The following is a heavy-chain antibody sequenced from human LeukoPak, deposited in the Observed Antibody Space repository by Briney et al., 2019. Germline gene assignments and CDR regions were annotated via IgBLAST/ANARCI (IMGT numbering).Heavy chain of an antibody. J-gene: IGHJ4*02. CDR2: ISGSGGNT. V-gene: IGHV3-23*01. CDR3: AKYPASGGYFDY. D-gene: IGHD6-13*01. Sequence: QTGGSLRLSCAASGFTFSTYSMSWVRQAPGKGLEWVSGISGSGGNTYYADSVKGRFTISRDNSKNRLHLQMNSLRAEDTAIFYCAKYPASGGYFDYWGQGTPVTVSS. CDR1: GFTFSTYS.